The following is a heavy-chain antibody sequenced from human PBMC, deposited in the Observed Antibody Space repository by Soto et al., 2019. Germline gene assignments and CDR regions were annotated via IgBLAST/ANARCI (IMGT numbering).Heavy chain of an antibody. CDR2: IWYDGSNK. D-gene: IGHD6-6*01. J-gene: IGHJ4*02. CDR1: GFTFSSYG. V-gene: IGHV3-33*01. CDR3: ARDRLYSSSSTLDY. Sequence: PGGSLRLSCAASGFTFSSYGMHWVRQAPGKGLEWVAVIWYDGSNKYYADSVKGRFTISRDNSKNTLYLQMNSLRAEDTAVYYCARDRLYSSSSTLDYWGQGTLVTSPQ.